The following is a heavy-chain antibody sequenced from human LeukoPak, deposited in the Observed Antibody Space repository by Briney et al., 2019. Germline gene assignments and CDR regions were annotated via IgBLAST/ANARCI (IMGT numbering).Heavy chain of an antibody. CDR3: ARSGDNCSGGSCYTPPADY. CDR2: IIPIFGTA. J-gene: IGHJ4*02. V-gene: IGHV1-69*13. CDR1: GYTLTGYY. D-gene: IGHD2-15*01. Sequence: SVKVSCKASGYTLTGYYMHWARQAPGQGLEWTGGIIPIFGTANYAQKFQGRVTITADESTSTAYMELSSLRSEDTAVYYCARSGDNCSGGSCYTPPADYWGQGTLVTVSS.